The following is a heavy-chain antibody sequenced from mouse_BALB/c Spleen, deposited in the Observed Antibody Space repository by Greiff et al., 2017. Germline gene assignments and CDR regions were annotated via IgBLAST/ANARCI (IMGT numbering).Heavy chain of an antibody. Sequence: VKLVESGPGLVAPSQSLSITCTVSGFSLTSYGVHWVRQPPGKGLEWLGVIWAGGSTNYNSALMSRLSISKDNSKSQVFLKMNSLQTDDTAMYYCARDPGGNYHYYAMDYWGQGTSVTVSS. D-gene: IGHD2-1*01. CDR1: GFSLTSYG. CDR3: ARDPGGNYHYYAMDY. J-gene: IGHJ4*01. CDR2: IWAGGST. V-gene: IGHV2-9*02.